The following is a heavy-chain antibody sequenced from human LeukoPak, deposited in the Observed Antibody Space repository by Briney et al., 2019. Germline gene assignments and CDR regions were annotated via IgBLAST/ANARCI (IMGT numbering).Heavy chain of an antibody. V-gene: IGHV3-23*01. CDR1: GFTFSSYA. CDR2: ISGSGGST. J-gene: IGHJ5*02. D-gene: IGHD2-15*01. CDR3: AKDQEDIVVVVAATQSFDP. Sequence: GGSLRLSCAASGFTFSSYAMSWVRQAPGKGLEWVSAISGSGGSTYYADSVKGRFTISRDNSKNTLYLQMNSLRAEDTAVYYCAKDQEDIVVVVAATQSFDPWGQGTLATVSS.